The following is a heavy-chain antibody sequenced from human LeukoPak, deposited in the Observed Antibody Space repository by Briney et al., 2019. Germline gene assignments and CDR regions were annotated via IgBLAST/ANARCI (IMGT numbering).Heavy chain of an antibody. CDR1: GDSVSSSSYY. D-gene: IGHD3-10*01. Sequence: SETLSLTCTVSGDSVSSSSYYWGWIRQPPGKGLEWIGSIYYSGSTYYNPSLKSRVTISVDTSNNHFSLKLTSVTAADTAVYYCARNVRYYGPGSYFDYWGQGTLVTVSS. CDR3: ARNVRYYGPGSYFDY. V-gene: IGHV4-39*02. CDR2: IYYSGST. J-gene: IGHJ4*02.